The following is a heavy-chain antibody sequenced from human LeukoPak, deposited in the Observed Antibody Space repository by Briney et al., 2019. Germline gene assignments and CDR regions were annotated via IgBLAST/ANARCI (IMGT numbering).Heavy chain of an antibody. CDR1: GFTFNNYA. D-gene: IGHD3-22*01. V-gene: IGHV3-23*01. CDR3: AKAFRPMIVVIPADS. CDR2: ISGSGGST. Sequence: PGGSLRLSCAASGFTFNNYAMSWVRQAPGKGLEWVSAISGSGGSTYYADSVKGRFTISRDNSKNTLYLQMNSLRAEETAVYYCAKAFRPMIVVIPADSWGQGTLGTVSS. J-gene: IGHJ4*02.